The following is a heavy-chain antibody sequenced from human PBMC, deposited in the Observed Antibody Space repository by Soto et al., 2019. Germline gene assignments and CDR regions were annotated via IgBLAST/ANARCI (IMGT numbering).Heavy chain of an antibody. V-gene: IGHV2-5*02. CDR2: IYWDDDK. D-gene: IGHD3-3*01. J-gene: IGHJ4*02. CDR1: GSSLTTSGVG. Sequence: QITLNESGPTQVKPRQTLTLTCTFSGSSLTTSGVGVGWIRQSPGKALEWLALIYWDDDKRYSPSLKSRLTITKDTSKNQVVLTMADLDPADTATYYCAHRVLRTVFGLVTTTAIYFDFWGQGTPVAVSS. CDR3: AHRVLRTVFGLVTTTAIYFDF.